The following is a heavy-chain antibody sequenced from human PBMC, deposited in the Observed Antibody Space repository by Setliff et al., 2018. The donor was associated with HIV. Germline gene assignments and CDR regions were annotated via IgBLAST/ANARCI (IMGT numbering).Heavy chain of an antibody. D-gene: IGHD2-15*01. J-gene: IGHJ4*01. Sequence: GSLRLSCAASEFTFSSYSMNWVRQAPGKGLEWVASISSSGAHIYSADSLKGRFTISRDYSKNTMYLQMSSLRAEDTAVYYCARDLVDRGHFDYWGHGTLVTVSS. CDR3: ARDLVDRGHFDY. CDR2: ISSSGAHI. CDR1: EFTFSSYS. V-gene: IGHV3-21*04.